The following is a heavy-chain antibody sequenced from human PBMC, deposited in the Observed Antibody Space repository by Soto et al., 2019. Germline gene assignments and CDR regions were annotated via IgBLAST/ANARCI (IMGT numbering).Heavy chain of an antibody. CDR1: GSSMSGFY. CDR3: ARLRIATNNYNRFDP. CDR2: IFHSVNS. J-gene: IGHJ5*02. Sequence: SETLSLTCAVSGSSMSGFYWGWVRQPPGKGLEWIGSIFHSVNSYYNPSLKSRVILSVDTSKNQFSLNLTAAIAADTAVYYCARLRIATNNYNRFDPWGQGTLVTVSS. V-gene: IGHV4-38-2*01. D-gene: IGHD2-21*01.